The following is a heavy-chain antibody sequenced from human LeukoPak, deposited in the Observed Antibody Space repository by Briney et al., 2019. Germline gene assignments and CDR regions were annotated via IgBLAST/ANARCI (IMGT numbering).Heavy chain of an antibody. CDR3: ARGGIAGKYYGMDV. D-gene: IGHD6-13*01. CDR2: IWYDGSDK. V-gene: IGHV3-33*08. CDR1: GFTVSSNY. J-gene: IGHJ6*02. Sequence: GGSLRLSCAASGFTVSSNYMSWVRQAPGKGLEWVAVIWYDGSDKYYADSVKGRFTISRDSSKNTLYLQMNSLRAEDTAVYYCARGGIAGKYYGMDVWGQGTTVTVSS.